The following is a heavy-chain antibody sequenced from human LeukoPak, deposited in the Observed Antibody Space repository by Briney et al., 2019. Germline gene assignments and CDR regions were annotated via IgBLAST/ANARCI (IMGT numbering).Heavy chain of an antibody. D-gene: IGHD1-26*01. Sequence: GGSLRLSCAASGFTFSSYGMSWVRQAPGKGLEWVSAISGSGGSTYYADSVKGRFTISRDNSKNTLYLQMNSLRAEDTAVYYCVSVGATPYYYYYYYMDVWGKGTTVTISS. J-gene: IGHJ6*03. CDR1: GFTFSSYG. CDR3: VSVGATPYYYYYYYMDV. CDR2: ISGSGGST. V-gene: IGHV3-23*01.